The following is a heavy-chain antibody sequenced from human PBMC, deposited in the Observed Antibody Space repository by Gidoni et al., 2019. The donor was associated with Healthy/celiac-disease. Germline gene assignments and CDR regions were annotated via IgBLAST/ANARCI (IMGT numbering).Heavy chain of an antibody. D-gene: IGHD7-27*01. Sequence: EVQLLESGGGLVQPGGSLRLSCAASGFTFSSYAMSWVRQAPGKGLECVSAISGSGGSTYYADSVKGRFTISRDNSKNTLYLQMNSLRAEDTAVYYCAKDGTGDDAFDIWGQGTMVTVSS. V-gene: IGHV3-23*01. CDR1: GFTFSSYA. CDR2: ISGSGGST. CDR3: AKDGTGDDAFDI. J-gene: IGHJ3*02.